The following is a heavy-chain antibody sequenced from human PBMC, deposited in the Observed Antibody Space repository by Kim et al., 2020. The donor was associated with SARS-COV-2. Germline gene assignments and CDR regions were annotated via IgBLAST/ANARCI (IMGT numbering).Heavy chain of an antibody. CDR1: GFTFSSYA. D-gene: IGHD6-13*01. V-gene: IGHV3-23*01. CDR2: ISGSGGST. J-gene: IGHJ3*02. Sequence: GGSLRLSCAASGFTFSSYAMSWVRQAPGKGLEWVSAISGSGGSTYYADSVKGRYTISRDNSKNTLYLQMISLRAEDTAVYYCANRIGSSWFHYAFDIWGQGTMVTVSS. CDR3: ANRIGSSWFHYAFDI.